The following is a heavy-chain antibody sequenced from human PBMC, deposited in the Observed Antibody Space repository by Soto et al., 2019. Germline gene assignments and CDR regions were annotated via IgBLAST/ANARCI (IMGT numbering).Heavy chain of an antibody. CDR3: ARHGRPWAPWLVGNWFDP. D-gene: IGHD6-19*01. CDR2: IDPSDSYT. V-gene: IGHV5-10-1*01. CDR1: GYSFTSYW. Sequence: GESLKISCKGSGYSFTSYWISLVLQMPGKGLEWMGRIDPSDSYTNYSPSFQGHVTISADKSISTAYLQWSSLKASDTAMYYCARHGRPWAPWLVGNWFDPWGQGTLVTVSS. J-gene: IGHJ5*02.